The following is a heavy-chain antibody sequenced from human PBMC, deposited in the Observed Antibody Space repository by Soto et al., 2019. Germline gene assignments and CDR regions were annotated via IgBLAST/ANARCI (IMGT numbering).Heavy chain of an antibody. CDR1: GYRFTHYW. CDR3: ARPPESGTLFAN. J-gene: IGHJ4*02. CDR2: IHPGYSDT. V-gene: IGHV5-51*01. Sequence: PGESRNISCQGSGYRFTHYWIGWVRQVPGRGLEWVGIIHPGYSDTRYRPSFQGRVTISADKSINTAYLQWSSLRASDTATYYCARPPESGTLFANWGQGTPVTVSS. D-gene: IGHD2-15*01.